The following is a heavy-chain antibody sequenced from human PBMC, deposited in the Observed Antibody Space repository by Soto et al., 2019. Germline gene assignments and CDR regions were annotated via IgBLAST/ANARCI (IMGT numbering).Heavy chain of an antibody. CDR1: GFTVSSNY. Sequence: GGSLRLSCAVSGFTVSSNYMSWVRQAPGKGLEWVSVVYDGGSTYYADSVKGRFTISRDNSKNTLYLQMDSLKVEDTAVYYCARGGAYGVFHYWGQGTLVTVSS. D-gene: IGHD4-17*01. CDR2: VYDGGST. V-gene: IGHV3-53*01. CDR3: ARGGAYGVFHY. J-gene: IGHJ4*02.